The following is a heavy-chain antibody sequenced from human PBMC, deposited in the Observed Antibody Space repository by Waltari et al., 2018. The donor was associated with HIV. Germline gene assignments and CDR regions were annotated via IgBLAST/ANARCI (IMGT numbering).Heavy chain of an antibody. D-gene: IGHD3-10*01. CDR3: ARDPDSGSYYSEFGYFDY. Sequence: QVQLQESGPGLVKPSETLSLTCAVPGYSISSGYYWGWIRPPPGKGLEWIGSIYHSGSTYYNPSLKSRVTISVDTSKNQFSLKLSSVTAADTAVYYCARDPDSGSYYSEFGYFDYWGQGTLVTVSS. J-gene: IGHJ4*02. V-gene: IGHV4-38-2*02. CDR2: IYHSGST. CDR1: GYSISSGYY.